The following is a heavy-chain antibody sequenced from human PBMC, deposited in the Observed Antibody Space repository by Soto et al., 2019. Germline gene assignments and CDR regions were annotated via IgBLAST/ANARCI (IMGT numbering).Heavy chain of an antibody. Sequence: QLQLQESGSGLVKPSQTLSLTCAVSGGSISCGVYSWSWIRQPPGKGLEWIGYIYHSGSTYYNPFLKRRVTISVDRSKNQFSLKLSSVTAAETAVYYCARGRVITGTVYYWGQGTLVTVSS. D-gene: IGHD1-20*01. CDR2: IYHSGST. V-gene: IGHV4-30-2*01. CDR1: GGSISCGVYS. CDR3: ARGRVITGTVYY. J-gene: IGHJ4*02.